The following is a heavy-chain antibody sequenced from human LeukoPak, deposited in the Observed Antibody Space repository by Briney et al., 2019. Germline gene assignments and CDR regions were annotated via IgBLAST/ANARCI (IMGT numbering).Heavy chain of an antibody. J-gene: IGHJ4*02. D-gene: IGHD6-19*01. V-gene: IGHV3-23*01. Sequence: PGGSLRLSCAASGFTFSSYAMSWVRQAPGKGLEWVSAISGSGGSTYYADSVKGRFTISRDNSKNTLYLQMNSLRAEDTAVYYCARDLAGRIAVAGTIGFDYWGQGTLVTVSS. CDR2: ISGSGGST. CDR3: ARDLAGRIAVAGTIGFDY. CDR1: GFTFSSYA.